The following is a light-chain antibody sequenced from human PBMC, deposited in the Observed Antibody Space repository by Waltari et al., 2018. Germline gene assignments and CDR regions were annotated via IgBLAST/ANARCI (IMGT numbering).Light chain of an antibody. Sequence: DIQMTQSPSSLSASVGDRVTIPCRASQSISSYLNWYQQKPGKAPKLLIYAASSLQSGVPSRFSGSGSVTDFTLTISSLQPEDFATYYCQQSYSTLGTFGPGTKVDIK. J-gene: IGKJ3*01. CDR2: AAS. CDR3: QQSYSTLGT. V-gene: IGKV1-39*01. CDR1: QSISSY.